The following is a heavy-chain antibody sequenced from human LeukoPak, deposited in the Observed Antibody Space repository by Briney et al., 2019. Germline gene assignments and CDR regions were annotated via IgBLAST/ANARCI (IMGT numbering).Heavy chain of an antibody. J-gene: IGHJ6*03. Sequence: GGSLRLSCAASGFTFSSYSMNWVRQAPGKGLEWVSYISSSSSTIYYADSVKGRFTISRDNAKNSLYLQMNSLRAEDTAVYYCARRMTVTYYYYYYMDVWGKGTTVTVSS. V-gene: IGHV3-48*01. CDR2: ISSSSSTI. CDR3: ARRMTVTYYYYYYMDV. D-gene: IGHD4-17*01. CDR1: GFTFSSYS.